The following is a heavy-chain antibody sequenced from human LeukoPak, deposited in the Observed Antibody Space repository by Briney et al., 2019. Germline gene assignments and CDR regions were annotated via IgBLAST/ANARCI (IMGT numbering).Heavy chain of an antibody. J-gene: IGHJ4*02. CDR2: IKKDGSEK. CDR1: GFAFSNYW. D-gene: IGHD5-18*01. CDR3: ASGYSYGYFDY. Sequence: GGSLRLSCAAPGFAFSNYWMTWVRQAPGKGLEWVGNIKKDGSEKYYVESLKGRFTISRDNVKNSLYLQMNSLRAEDTAVYYCASGYSYGYFDYWGQGALVTVSS. V-gene: IGHV3-7*01.